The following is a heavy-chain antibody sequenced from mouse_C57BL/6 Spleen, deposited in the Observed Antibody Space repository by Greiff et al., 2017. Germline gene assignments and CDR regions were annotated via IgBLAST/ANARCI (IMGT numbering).Heavy chain of an antibody. Sequence: EVKLMESGPGLVKPSQSLSLTCSVTGYSITSGYYWNWIRQFPGNKLEWMGYISYDGSNNYNPSLKNRISITRDTSKNQFFLKLNSVTTEDTATYYCARDYSNLYYYAMDYWGQGTSVTVSS. V-gene: IGHV3-6*01. J-gene: IGHJ4*01. D-gene: IGHD2-5*01. CDR3: ARDYSNLYYYAMDY. CDR2: ISYDGSN. CDR1: GYSITSGYY.